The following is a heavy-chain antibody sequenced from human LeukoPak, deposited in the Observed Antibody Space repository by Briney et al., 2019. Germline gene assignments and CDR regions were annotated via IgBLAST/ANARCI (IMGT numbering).Heavy chain of an antibody. J-gene: IGHJ4*02. Sequence: SETLSLTCTVSVGSISSSSYYWGWIRQPPGKGLEWIGSIYYRGSTYYNPSLKSRVTLSVDTSKNQFSLKLSSVTAADTAVYYCARRHGSGWYRLFDYWGQGTLVTVSS. CDR3: ARRHGSGWYRLFDY. CDR1: VGSISSSSYY. D-gene: IGHD6-19*01. CDR2: IYYRGST. V-gene: IGHV4-39*01.